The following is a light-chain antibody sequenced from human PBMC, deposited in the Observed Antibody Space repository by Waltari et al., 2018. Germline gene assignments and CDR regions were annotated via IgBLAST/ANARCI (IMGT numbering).Light chain of an antibody. Sequence: EIVMTQSPATLSVFPGERATLSCRASQSIRSNLAWYQHKPGRAPRLLLYGASTRATGIPARFSGSGSGTEFTLTISSLQSEDFAVYFCQQYDNWLGTFGQGTKVEIK. J-gene: IGKJ1*01. CDR3: QQYDNWLGT. CDR1: QSIRSN. CDR2: GAS. V-gene: IGKV3-15*01.